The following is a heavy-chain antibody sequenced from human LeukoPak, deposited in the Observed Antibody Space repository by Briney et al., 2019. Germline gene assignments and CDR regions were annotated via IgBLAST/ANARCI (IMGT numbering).Heavy chain of an antibody. Sequence: ASVTVSCKASGYTFTSYAMNWVRQAPGQGLEWMGWINTNTGNPMYAQGFTGRFVFSLDTSVSSAYLQISSLKAEDTAVYYCAREDGDHLLKSDYWGQGTLVTVSS. D-gene: IGHD4-17*01. CDR2: INTNTGNP. CDR3: AREDGDHLLKSDY. CDR1: GYTFTSYA. V-gene: IGHV7-4-1*02. J-gene: IGHJ4*02.